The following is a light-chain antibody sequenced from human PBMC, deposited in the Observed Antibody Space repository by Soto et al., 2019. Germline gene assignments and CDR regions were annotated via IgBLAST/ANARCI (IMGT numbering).Light chain of an antibody. J-gene: IGKJ4*01. CDR1: QDISNY. CDR3: QQYDNFPLT. Sequence: IQMTQSPSSLSASVGDRVTITCQASQDISNYLNWYQQKPGKAPKLLIYDASNLETGVPSRFSGSGSGTDFTFTISSLQPEDIATYYCQQYDNFPLTFGGGTKVDIK. CDR2: DAS. V-gene: IGKV1-33*01.